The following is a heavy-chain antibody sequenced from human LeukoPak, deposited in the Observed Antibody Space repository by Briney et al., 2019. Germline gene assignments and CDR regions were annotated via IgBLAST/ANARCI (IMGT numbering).Heavy chain of an antibody. Sequence: PGGSLRLSCAASGFTFSSYAMSWVRQAPGKGLEWVSAISGSGGSTYYADSVRGRFTISRDNSKNTLYLQMNSLRAEDTAVYYCAKSRSYDFWSGYYWSDYWGQGTLVTVSS. CDR1: GFTFSSYA. J-gene: IGHJ4*02. V-gene: IGHV3-23*01. CDR3: AKSRSYDFWSGYYWSDY. D-gene: IGHD3-3*01. CDR2: ISGSGGST.